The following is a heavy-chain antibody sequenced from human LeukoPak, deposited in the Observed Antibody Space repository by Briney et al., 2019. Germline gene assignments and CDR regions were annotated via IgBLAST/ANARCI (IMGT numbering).Heavy chain of an antibody. V-gene: IGHV3-11*01. CDR3: ARSDYGYCTNGVCYTFDY. Sequence: GGSLRLSCAASGFTFSDYYMSWIRQAPGKELEWVSYISSSGSTIYYADSVKGRFTISRDNAKNSLYLQMNSLRAEDTAVYYCARSDYGYCTNGVCYTFDYWGQGTLVTVSS. CDR1: GFTFSDYY. J-gene: IGHJ4*02. D-gene: IGHD2-8*01. CDR2: ISSSGSTI.